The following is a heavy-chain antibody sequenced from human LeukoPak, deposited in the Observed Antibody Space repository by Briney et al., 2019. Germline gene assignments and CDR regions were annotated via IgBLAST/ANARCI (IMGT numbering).Heavy chain of an antibody. CDR3: AKQYDFWSGPDY. CDR2: IWFDGTNK. D-gene: IGHD3-3*01. J-gene: IGHJ4*02. Sequence: GGSLRLSCAGSGFTFSSYGIHWVRQAPGRGLEWVAVIWFDGTNKYYADSVKGRFTISRDNSKNTLYLQMNSLRAEDTAVYYCAKQYDFWSGPDYWGQGTLVTVSS. CDR1: GFTFSSYG. V-gene: IGHV3-33*06.